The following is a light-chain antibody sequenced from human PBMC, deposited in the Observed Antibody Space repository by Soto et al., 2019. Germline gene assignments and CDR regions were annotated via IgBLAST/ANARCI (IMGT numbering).Light chain of an antibody. CDR3: SSYTGDTTPV. V-gene: IGLV2-14*01. Sequence: QSALTQPASVSGSPGQSITISCTGTSIDVGGYAYVSWYQQYPGKAPKLVISEVSNRPSGVSHRFSGSRSGNTASLTISGLQAEDEADYYCSSYTGDTTPVFGGGTKLTVL. CDR2: EVS. CDR1: SIDVGGYAY. J-gene: IGLJ2*01.